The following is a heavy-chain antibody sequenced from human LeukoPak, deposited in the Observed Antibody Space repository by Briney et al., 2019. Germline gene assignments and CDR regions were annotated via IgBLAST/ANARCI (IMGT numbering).Heavy chain of an antibody. Sequence: SETLSLTCAVYGGSFSGYYWSWIRQPPGKGLEWIAYIHNSGSTNYNPSLKSRVTISVDTSKNHFSLKLSSVTAADTAVYYCVRDWEGFNFDIWGQGTMVTVSS. V-gene: IGHV4-59*01. J-gene: IGHJ3*02. CDR1: GGSFSGYY. CDR2: IHNSGST. D-gene: IGHD1-26*01. CDR3: VRDWEGFNFDI.